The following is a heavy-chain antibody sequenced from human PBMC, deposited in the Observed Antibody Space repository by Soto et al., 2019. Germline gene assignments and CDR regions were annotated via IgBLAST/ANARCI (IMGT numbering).Heavy chain of an antibody. V-gene: IGHV3-30*18. CDR1: GFTFSSYG. D-gene: IGHD3-22*01. CDR3: AKDRPMYYYDSSGYYGSYFDY. J-gene: IGHJ4*02. CDR2: ILYDGSNK. Sequence: PGGSLKLSCASSGFTFSSYGMPWVRQAPGKGLEWVAVILYDGSNKYYADYVKGRFNISRDNSNNTLYLQMNSLRAEDTAVYYCAKDRPMYYYDSSGYYGSYFDYWGQGTLVTVSS.